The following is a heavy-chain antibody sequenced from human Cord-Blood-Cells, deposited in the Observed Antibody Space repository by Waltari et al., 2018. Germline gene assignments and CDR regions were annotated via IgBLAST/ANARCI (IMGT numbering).Heavy chain of an antibody. Sequence: QVQLVQSGAEVKKPGASVKVSCKASGYTFTSYAMHWVRQAPGQRLEWMGWINAGNGNTKYSQKFQGRVIITRDTTTRTAYMELSSLRSEDTAVYYCARVPLAARQSEYWYFDLWGRGTLVTVSS. CDR1: GYTFTSYA. CDR3: ARVPLAARQSEYWYFDL. D-gene: IGHD6-6*01. J-gene: IGHJ2*01. V-gene: IGHV1-3*01. CDR2: INAGNGNT.